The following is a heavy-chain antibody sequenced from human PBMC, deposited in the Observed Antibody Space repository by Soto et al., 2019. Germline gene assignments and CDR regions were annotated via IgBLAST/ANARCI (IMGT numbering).Heavy chain of an antibody. CDR2: ISYDGSNK. CDR3: AKDLADCXGGSCYLWGYHYYGMDV. V-gene: IGHV3-30*18. CDR1: GFTFSSYG. D-gene: IGHD2-15*01. J-gene: IGHJ6*01. Sequence: PGVSLRLSCAASGFTFSSYGMHWVRQAPGKGLEWVAVISYDGSNKYYADSVKGRFTISRDNSKNTLYLQMNSLRAEDTAVYYCAKDLADCXGGSCYLWGYHYYGMDVWGQGTTVTVSS.